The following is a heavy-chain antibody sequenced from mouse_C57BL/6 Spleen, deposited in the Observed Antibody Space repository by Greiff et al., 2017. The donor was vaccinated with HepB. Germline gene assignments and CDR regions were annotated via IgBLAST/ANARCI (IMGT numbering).Heavy chain of an antibody. Sequence: VQLKQSGGGLVKPGGSLKLSCAASGFTFSDYGMHWVRQAPEKGLEWVAYISSGSSTIYYADTVKGRFTISRDNAKNTLFLQMTSLRSEDTAMYYCARDKIYYYGSSYVRGYFDYWGQGTTLTVSS. CDR1: GFTFSDYG. J-gene: IGHJ2*01. CDR3: ARDKIYYYGSSYVRGYFDY. V-gene: IGHV5-17*01. D-gene: IGHD1-1*01. CDR2: ISSGSSTI.